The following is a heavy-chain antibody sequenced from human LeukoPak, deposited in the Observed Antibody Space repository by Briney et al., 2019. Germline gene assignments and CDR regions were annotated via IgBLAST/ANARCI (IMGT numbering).Heavy chain of an antibody. V-gene: IGHV3-53*01. CDR2: IYTDGNT. J-gene: IGHJ4*02. D-gene: IGHD3-10*01. Sequence: PGGSLRLSCAASGFAVSSHHMTWVRQAPGKGLEWVSFIYTDGNTYYADPVEGRFTTSRDNSKNMLYLQMNSLRAEDTAVYYCGREFTISPSYFDYWGQGTLVTVSS. CDR1: GFAVSSHH. CDR3: GREFTISPSYFDY.